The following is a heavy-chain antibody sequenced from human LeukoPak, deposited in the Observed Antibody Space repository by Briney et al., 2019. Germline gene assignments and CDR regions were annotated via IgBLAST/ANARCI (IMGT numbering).Heavy chain of an antibody. CDR2: ILFDGSNK. Sequence: GGSLRLSCAASGFTFSTYVMHWVRQAPGKGLQWVAVILFDGSNKYYADSVKGRFIISRDNSKNTLYLQMNSLTAEDTAVYYCARSAQNGYWGAFDIWGQGTMVTVSS. J-gene: IGHJ3*02. V-gene: IGHV3-30*01. CDR1: GFTFSTYV. CDR3: ARSAQNGYWGAFDI. D-gene: IGHD3-16*01.